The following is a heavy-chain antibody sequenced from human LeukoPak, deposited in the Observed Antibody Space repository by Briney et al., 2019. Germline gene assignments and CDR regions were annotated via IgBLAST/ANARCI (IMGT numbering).Heavy chain of an antibody. V-gene: IGHV3-30*02. J-gene: IGHJ4*02. CDR2: IPYDGGNK. CDR1: GFNFNTFG. Sequence: GGSLRLSCAASGFNFNTFGMNWVRQAPGKGLEWVSFIPYDGGNKYYADSVKGRFTISRDNSKNTLYLEMNSLRTEDTAVYYCARPIVGAAVGDYWGQGTLVTVSS. D-gene: IGHD1-26*01. CDR3: ARPIVGAAVGDY.